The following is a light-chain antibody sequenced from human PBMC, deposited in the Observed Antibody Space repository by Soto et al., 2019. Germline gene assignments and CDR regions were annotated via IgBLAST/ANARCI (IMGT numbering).Light chain of an antibody. CDR1: QSVSIN. CDR3: QQYNNWPPIP. V-gene: IGKV3-15*01. Sequence: EIMMTQSPATLSVSTGERVTLSCRAGQSVSINLAWYQQKPGQAPGLLIYGASTRATGIPARFSGSGSGTEFTLTISSLQSEDFAVYYCQQYNNWPPIPFGQGTRLEI. J-gene: IGKJ5*01. CDR2: GAS.